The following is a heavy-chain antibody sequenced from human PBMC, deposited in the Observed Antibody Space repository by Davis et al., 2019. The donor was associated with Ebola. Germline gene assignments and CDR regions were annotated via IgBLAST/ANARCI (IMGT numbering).Heavy chain of an antibody. J-gene: IGHJ6*02. CDR1: GYTFTSYG. V-gene: IGHV1-18*01. D-gene: IGHD6-13*01. CDR3: ARAAGAAADYYYYGMDV. CDR2: ISAYNGNT. Sequence: ASVKVSCKASGYTFTSYGISWVRQAPGQGLEWMGWISAYNGNTNYAQKFQGRVTITADESTSTAYMELSSLRSEDTAVYYCARAAGAAADYYYYGMDVWGQGTTVTVSS.